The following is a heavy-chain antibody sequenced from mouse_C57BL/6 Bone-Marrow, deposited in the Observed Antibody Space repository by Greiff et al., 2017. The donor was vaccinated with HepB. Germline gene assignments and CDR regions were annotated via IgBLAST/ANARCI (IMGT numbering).Heavy chain of an antibody. J-gene: IGHJ4*01. D-gene: IGHD1-1*01. Sequence: VHVKQSGAELVRPGASVKLSCTASGFNIKDDYMHWVKQRPEQGLEWIGWIDPENGDTEYASKFQGKATITADTSSNTAYLQLSSLTSEDTAVYYCTTLYYYGSSCAMDYWGQGTSVTVSS. CDR2: IDPENGDT. CDR1: GFNIKDDY. CDR3: TTLYYYGSSCAMDY. V-gene: IGHV14-4*01.